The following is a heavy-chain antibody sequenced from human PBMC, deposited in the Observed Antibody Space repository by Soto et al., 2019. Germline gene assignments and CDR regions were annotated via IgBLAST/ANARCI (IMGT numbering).Heavy chain of an antibody. Sequence: GGSLRLSCASSGVPFSSYGMHWVRQAPGKGLEWVAVIWYDGSNKYYADSVKDRFTISRDNSKNTLYLQMNSLRAEDTAVYYCARDWLGSSFVTDYYGMDVWGQGTTVTVSS. CDR3: ARDWLGSSFVTDYYGMDV. CDR1: GVPFSSYG. CDR2: IWYDGSNK. J-gene: IGHJ6*02. V-gene: IGHV3-33*01. D-gene: IGHD6-6*01.